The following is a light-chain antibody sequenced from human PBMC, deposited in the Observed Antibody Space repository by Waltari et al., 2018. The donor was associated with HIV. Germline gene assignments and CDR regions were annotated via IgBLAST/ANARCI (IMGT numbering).Light chain of an antibody. J-gene: IGLJ3*02. CDR2: DVI. CDR1: SNDVGAYGF. CDR3: SSYAGSYIGV. V-gene: IGLV2-11*01. Sequence: QSALTQPRSVSGSPGQSVTISCTGTSNDVGAYGFVSWYQQHAAKAPRLMIFDVIRRPSGVPDRFSGSKSGSTASLTFSGRQAEDEADYYCSSYAGSYIGVFGGGTKLTVL.